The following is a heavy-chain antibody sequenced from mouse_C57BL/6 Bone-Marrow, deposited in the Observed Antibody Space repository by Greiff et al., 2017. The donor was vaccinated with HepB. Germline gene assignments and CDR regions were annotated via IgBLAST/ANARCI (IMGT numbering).Heavy chain of an antibody. V-gene: IGHV1-19*01. CDR1: GYTFTDYY. J-gene: IGHJ1*03. CDR3: ARAGDYYYGRDFYV. D-gene: IGHD1-1*01. CDR2: INPYNGGT. Sequence: VQLQQSGPVLVKPGASVKMSCKASGYTFTDYYMNWVKQSHGKSLEWIGVINPYNGGTSYNQKFKGKATLTVDKSSSTAYMELNSLTSEDSAVYYCARAGDYYYGRDFYVWGTGTTVTVSS.